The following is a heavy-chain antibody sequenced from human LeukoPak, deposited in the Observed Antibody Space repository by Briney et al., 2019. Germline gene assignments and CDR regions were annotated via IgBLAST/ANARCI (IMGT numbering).Heavy chain of an antibody. CDR2: INPSGGST. Sequence: ASVKVSCKASGYTFTSYYMHWVRQAPGQGLEWMGIINPSGGSTSYAQKFQGRVTMTRDMSTSTVYMELSSLRSEDTAVYYCARSGKRNYDFWSGYPSRYYYYYMDVWGKGTTVTVSS. V-gene: IGHV1-46*01. J-gene: IGHJ6*03. D-gene: IGHD3-3*01. CDR3: ARSGKRNYDFWSGYPSRYYYYYMDV. CDR1: GYTFTSYY.